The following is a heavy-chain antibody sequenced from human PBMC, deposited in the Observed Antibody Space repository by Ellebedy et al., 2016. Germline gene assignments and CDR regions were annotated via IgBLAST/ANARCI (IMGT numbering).Heavy chain of an antibody. J-gene: IGHJ4*02. D-gene: IGHD3-10*01. CDR1: GGSVSSDY. CDR2: VFHTGTT. Sequence: SETLSLTCNVSGGSVSSDYWNWIRRPPGKGLEWIGYVFHTGTTNYNPSLKSRVTMSVDTSKSQFSLRLTSVTAADTAVYYCANVGGSGSYYNGYWGLGTLVTVSS. CDR3: ANVGGSGSYYNGY. V-gene: IGHV4-59*02.